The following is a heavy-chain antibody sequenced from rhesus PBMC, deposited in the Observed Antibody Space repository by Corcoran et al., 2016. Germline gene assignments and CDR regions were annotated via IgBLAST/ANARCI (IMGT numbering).Heavy chain of an antibody. J-gene: IGHJ4*01. CDR1: GYTFTELP. D-gene: IGHD6-25*01. CDR2: VDPVYGKI. V-gene: IGHV1-156*01. Sequence: EVQLVQSGAEVKKPGASVKVSCKVSGYTFTELPMHWVRQAPGKGLEWMGGVDPVYGKIIDAEKFQGRVTMTEDTSTDTAYMELSSLRSEDTAVYYCAGNSGSLYYFDYWGQGVLVTVSS. CDR3: AGNSGSLYYFDY.